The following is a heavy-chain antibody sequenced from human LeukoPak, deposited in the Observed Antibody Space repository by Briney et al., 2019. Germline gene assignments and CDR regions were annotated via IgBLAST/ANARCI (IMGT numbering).Heavy chain of an antibody. CDR1: GYTFTGYY. V-gene: IGHV1-2*02. J-gene: IGHJ4*02. Sequence: ASVKVSCKASGYTFTGYYMHWVRQAPGQGVEWMGWINPNSGGTNYAQKFQGRVTMTRDTSISTAYMELSRLRSDDTAVYYCARVLKWELRVFDYWSQGTLVTVSS. D-gene: IGHD1-26*01. CDR2: INPNSGGT. CDR3: ARVLKWELRVFDY.